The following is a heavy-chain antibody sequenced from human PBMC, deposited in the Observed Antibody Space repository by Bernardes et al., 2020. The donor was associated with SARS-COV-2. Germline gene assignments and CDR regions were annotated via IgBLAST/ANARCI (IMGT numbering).Heavy chain of an antibody. CDR1: GFTFSDYY. V-gene: IGHV3-11*01. D-gene: IGHD4-17*01. CDR3: ASWGLSNDYGDWETTAEDAFDI. J-gene: IGHJ3*02. Sequence: GGSLRLSCAASGFTFSDYYMSWIRQAPGKGLEWVSYISSSGSTIYYADSVKGRFTISRDNAKNSLYLQMNSLRAEDTAVYYCASWGLSNDYGDWETTAEDAFDIWGQGTMVTVSS. CDR2: ISSSGSTI.